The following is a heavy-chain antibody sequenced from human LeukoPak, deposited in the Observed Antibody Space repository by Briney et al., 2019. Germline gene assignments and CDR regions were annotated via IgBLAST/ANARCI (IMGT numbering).Heavy chain of an antibody. CDR1: GHTFTGYY. CDR2: INPNSGGT. J-gene: IGHJ5*02. Sequence: GASVKVSCKASGHTFTGYYMHWVRQAPGQGLEWMGRINPNSGGTNYAQKFQGRVTMTRDTSISTAYMELSRLRSDDTAVYYCAREITMVRGVIRWFDPWGQGTLVTVSS. V-gene: IGHV1-2*06. CDR3: AREITMVRGVIRWFDP. D-gene: IGHD3-10*01.